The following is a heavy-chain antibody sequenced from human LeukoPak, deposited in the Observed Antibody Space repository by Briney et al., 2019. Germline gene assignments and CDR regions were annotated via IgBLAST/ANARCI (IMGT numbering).Heavy chain of an antibody. V-gene: IGHV3-23*01. J-gene: IGHJ5*02. CDR3: AKAQYGSSWYDWFDP. CDR1: GFTFSSYA. Sequence: GGSLRLSCAASGFTFSSYAMSWVRQAPGKGLEWVSAISGSGGSTYYADSVKGRFTISRDNSKNTLYLQMNSLRAEDTAVYYCAKAQYGSSWYDWFDPWGQGTLVTVSS. CDR2: ISGSGGST. D-gene: IGHD6-13*01.